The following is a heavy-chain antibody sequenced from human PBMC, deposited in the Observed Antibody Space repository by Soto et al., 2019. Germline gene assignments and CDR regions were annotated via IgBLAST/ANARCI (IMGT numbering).Heavy chain of an antibody. CDR3: AIRFVELLDYCYGMEV. D-gene: IGHD3-3*01. V-gene: IGHV1-69*01. CDR2: IIPIFGTA. Sequence: SVKLSLKAPRGTFSSYSISSVRHAPGQGLEWMGGIIPIFGTANYAQKFQGRVTITADESTSTAYMELSRLRSEHTAVYYCAIRFVELLDYCYGMEVWGQGTTVIGSS. J-gene: IGHJ6*01. CDR1: RGTFSSYS.